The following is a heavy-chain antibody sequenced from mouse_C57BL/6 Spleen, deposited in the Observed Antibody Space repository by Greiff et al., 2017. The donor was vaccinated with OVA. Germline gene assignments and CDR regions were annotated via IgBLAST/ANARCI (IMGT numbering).Heavy chain of an antibody. V-gene: IGHV1-55*01. CDR3: ARSAYYYGSSYDYLDY. D-gene: IGHD1-1*01. J-gene: IGHJ2*01. CDR2: IYPGSGST. CDR1: GYTFTSYW. Sequence: QVQLQQPGAELVKPGASVKMSCKASGYTFTSYWITWVKQRPGQGLEWIGDIYPGSGSTNYNEKFKSKATLTVDTSSSTAYMQLSSLTSEDSAVYYCARSAYYYGSSYDYLDYWGQGTTLTVSS.